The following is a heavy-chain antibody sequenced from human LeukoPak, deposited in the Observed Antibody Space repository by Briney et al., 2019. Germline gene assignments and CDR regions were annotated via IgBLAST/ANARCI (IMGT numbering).Heavy chain of an antibody. D-gene: IGHD6-13*01. J-gene: IGHJ6*02. V-gene: IGHV1-18*01. CDR2: ISAYNGNT. CDR1: GYTFTSYG. CDR3: ARALGSSSWYGNIYYYYGMDV. Sequence: ASVKVSCKASGYTFTSYGISWVRQAPGQGLEWMGWISAYNGNTNYAQKLQGRVTMTTDTSTSTAYMELRSLRSDDTAVYYCARALGSSSWYGNIYYYYGMDVWGQGTTVTVSS.